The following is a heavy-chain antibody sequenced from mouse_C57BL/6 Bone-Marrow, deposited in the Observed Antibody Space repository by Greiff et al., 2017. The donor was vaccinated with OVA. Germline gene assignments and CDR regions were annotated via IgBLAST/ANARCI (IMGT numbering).Heavy chain of an antibody. CDR1: GFTFSDYG. Sequence: EVMLVESGGGLVKPGGSLKLSCAASGFTFSDYGMHWVRQAPEKGLEWVAYISSGSSTTYYADTVKGRFTISRDNAKNTLILHMTGLRSEDTAMYYCARVDSSFAYWGQGTLVTVSA. CDR3: ARVDSSFAY. CDR2: ISSGSSTT. V-gene: IGHV5-17*01. J-gene: IGHJ3*01. D-gene: IGHD2-4*01.